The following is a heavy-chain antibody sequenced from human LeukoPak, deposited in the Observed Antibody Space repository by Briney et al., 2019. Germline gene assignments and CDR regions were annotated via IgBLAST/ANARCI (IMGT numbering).Heavy chain of an antibody. Sequence: GGSLRLSCAASGFTFSSYAMSWVRQAPGKGLEWVSAISGSGGSTYYADSVKGRFTISRDNSKNTLYLQMNSLRAEDTAVYYCAKDRIPPYSSGWSHYDAFDIWGQGTMVTVSS. CDR3: AKDRIPPYSSGWSHYDAFDI. CDR1: GFTFSSYA. V-gene: IGHV3-23*01. CDR2: ISGSGGST. D-gene: IGHD6-19*01. J-gene: IGHJ3*02.